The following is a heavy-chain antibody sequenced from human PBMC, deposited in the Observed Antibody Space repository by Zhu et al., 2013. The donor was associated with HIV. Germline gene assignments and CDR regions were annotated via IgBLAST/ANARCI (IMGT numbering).Heavy chain of an antibody. CDR3: ARMDSSGYDLAFDI. Sequence: QVQMVQPGAEVKKPGSSVKVSCKASGGTFSSYAISWVRQATGQGLEWMGWMNPNSGNTGYAQKFQGRVTMTRNTSISTAYMELSSLRSEDTAVYYCARMDSSGYDLAFDIWGQGTMVTVSS. V-gene: IGHV1-8*02. J-gene: IGHJ3*02. CDR1: GGTFSSYA. D-gene: IGHD5-12*01. CDR2: MNPNSGNT.